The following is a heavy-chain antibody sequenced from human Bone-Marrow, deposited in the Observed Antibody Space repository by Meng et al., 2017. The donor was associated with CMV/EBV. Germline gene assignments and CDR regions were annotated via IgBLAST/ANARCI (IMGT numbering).Heavy chain of an antibody. CDR3: ARVGGRRFGELPIDY. V-gene: IGHV3-74*01. Sequence: GESLKISCAASGFTFSNYWMHWVRQAPGKGLVWVSRINSDGSSTSYADSVKGRFTISRDNAKNTLYVQMKSLRAEDTAVYYCARVGGRRFGELPIDYWGQGNLVNFAS. D-gene: IGHD3-10*01. J-gene: IGHJ4*02. CDR1: GFTFSNYW. CDR2: INSDGSST.